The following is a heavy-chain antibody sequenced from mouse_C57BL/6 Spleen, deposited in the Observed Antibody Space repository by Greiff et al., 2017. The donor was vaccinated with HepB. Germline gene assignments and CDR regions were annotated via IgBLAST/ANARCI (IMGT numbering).Heavy chain of an antibody. J-gene: IGHJ4*01. CDR2: INYDGSST. D-gene: IGHD3-3*01. Sequence: EVMLVESEGGLVQPGSSMKLSCTASGFTFSDYYMAWVRQVPEKGLEWVANINYDGSSTYYLDSLKSRFIISRDNAKNILYLQMSSLKSEDTATYYCAREGTQPNYYAMDYWGQGTSVTVSS. V-gene: IGHV5-16*01. CDR3: AREGTQPNYYAMDY. CDR1: GFTFSDYY.